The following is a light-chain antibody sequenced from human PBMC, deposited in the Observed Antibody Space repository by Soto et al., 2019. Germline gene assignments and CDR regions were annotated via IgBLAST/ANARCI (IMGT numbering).Light chain of an antibody. V-gene: IGKV1-5*03. Sequence: DIQMTQSPSTLSASVGDRVSITCRARQSFGTWLAWYQQKPGKAPNLLIYKTSILESGVPSRFSGSGSGTEFTLTISSLQPDDSATYYCQEYNSNPLTFGGGTKVEIK. CDR2: KTS. CDR1: QSFGTW. CDR3: QEYNSNPLT. J-gene: IGKJ4*01.